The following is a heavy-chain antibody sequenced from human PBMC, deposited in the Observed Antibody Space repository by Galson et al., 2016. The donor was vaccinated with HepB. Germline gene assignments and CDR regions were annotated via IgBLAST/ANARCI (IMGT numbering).Heavy chain of an antibody. V-gene: IGHV3-74*03. CDR1: GFTFSRFW. CDR3: AKGRLAARGRCDY. CDR2: INSDGTTT. J-gene: IGHJ4*02. D-gene: IGHD6-13*01. Sequence: SLRLSCAASGFTFSRFWMHWVRQAPGKGLVWVSRINSDGTTTTYADSVKGRFTISRDNSKNTLYLQMNSLRAEDTARYYCAKGRLAARGRCDYWGQGNLVTVSS.